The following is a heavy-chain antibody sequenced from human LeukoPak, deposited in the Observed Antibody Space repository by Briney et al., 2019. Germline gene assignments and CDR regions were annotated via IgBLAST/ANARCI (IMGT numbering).Heavy chain of an antibody. Sequence: GGSLRLSCAASGFTFSSNGMHWVRQAPGEGLEWVAVISYDGSKKYYADSVKGRFTISRDNSKNTLYLQMNSLRAEDTAVYYCAKVSDMVRGVIGYYYYGMDVWGQGTTVTVSS. J-gene: IGHJ6*02. CDR1: GFTFSSNG. CDR3: AKVSDMVRGVIGYYYYGMDV. D-gene: IGHD3-10*01. CDR2: ISYDGSKK. V-gene: IGHV3-30*18.